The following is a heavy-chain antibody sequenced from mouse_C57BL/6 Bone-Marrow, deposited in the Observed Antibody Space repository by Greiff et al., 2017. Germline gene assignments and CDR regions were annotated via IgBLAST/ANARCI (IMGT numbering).Heavy chain of an antibody. Sequence: QVQLQQPGAELVRPGTSVKLSCKASGYTFTSYWMHWVKQRPGQGLEWIGVIDPSDSYTNYNQKFKGKATLTVDTSPSTAYMQLSSLTSEDSAVYYCARYSSWFAYWGQGTLVTVSA. J-gene: IGHJ3*01. CDR3: ARYSSWFAY. CDR2: IDPSDSYT. V-gene: IGHV1-59*01. CDR1: GYTFTSYW.